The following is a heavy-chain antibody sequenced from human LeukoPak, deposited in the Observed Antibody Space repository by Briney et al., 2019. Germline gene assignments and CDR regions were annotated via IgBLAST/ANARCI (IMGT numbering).Heavy chain of an antibody. Sequence: GGSLRLSCAASGFTFDDYGMSWVRQAPGKGLEWVSSISSSSSHIYYADSVKGRFTISRDNAKNSLYLQMNNLRAEDTAVYYCARDLRYSSSPNDWFDPWGQGTLVTVSS. J-gene: IGHJ5*02. CDR1: GFTFDDYG. CDR2: ISSSSSHI. CDR3: ARDLRYSSSPNDWFDP. V-gene: IGHV3-21*01. D-gene: IGHD6-6*01.